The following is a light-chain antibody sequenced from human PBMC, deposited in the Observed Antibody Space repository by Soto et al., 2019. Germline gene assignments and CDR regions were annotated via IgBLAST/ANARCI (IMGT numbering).Light chain of an antibody. V-gene: IGKV3-11*01. CDR2: DAS. CDR1: QDVGGY. J-gene: IGKJ4*01. CDR3: HQYKDWPPLT. Sequence: EIVLPQSPATLSLSPGDRATLSCRASQDVGGYLSWYQQKPGQAPSLLIYDASIRATGIPARFSGSESGTVIALTIHRLEHEDFAFYYCHQYKDWPPLTVGGGTKVDIK.